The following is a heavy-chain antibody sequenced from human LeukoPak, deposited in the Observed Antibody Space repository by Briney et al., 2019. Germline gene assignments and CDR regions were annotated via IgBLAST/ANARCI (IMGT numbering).Heavy chain of an antibody. CDR2: IYYSGST. CDR1: GGSISSYY. Sequence: PSETLSLTCTVSGGSISSYYWSWIRQPPGKGLEWIGYIYYSGSTNYNPSLKSRVTISVKTSKNQFSLKLSSVTAADTAMYYCARAWFGGHPYIPYYYMDVWGKGTTVTISS. J-gene: IGHJ6*03. CDR3: ARAWFGGHPYIPYYYMDV. V-gene: IGHV4-59*01. D-gene: IGHD3-10*01.